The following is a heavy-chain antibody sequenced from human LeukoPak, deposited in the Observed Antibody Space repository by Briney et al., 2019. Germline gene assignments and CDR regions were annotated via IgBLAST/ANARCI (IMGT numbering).Heavy chain of an antibody. V-gene: IGHV1-69*06. CDR2: IIPIFGTA. J-gene: IGHJ6*04. Sequence: SVKVSCKASGGTFSSYAISWVRQAPGQGLEWMGGIIPIFGTANYAQKFQGRVTITADKSTSTAYMELSSLRSEDTAVYYCASYYYSGGSCYRDYYYGMDVWGKGTTVTVSS. CDR1: GGTFSSYA. CDR3: ASYYYSGGSCYRDYYYGMDV. D-gene: IGHD2-15*01.